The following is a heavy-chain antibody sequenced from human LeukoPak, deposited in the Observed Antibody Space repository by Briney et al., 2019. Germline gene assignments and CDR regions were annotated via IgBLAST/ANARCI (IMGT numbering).Heavy chain of an antibody. D-gene: IGHD2-15*01. CDR2: ISRSGSTI. CDR3: AGSTVSYYYGMDV. CDR1: EFTLSSYE. Sequence: PGGSLRLSCAASEFTLSSYEMNWVRQAPGKGLEWVSYISRSGSTIHYADSVKGRLTISRGNAKNSLYLQMNSLRAEDTAVYYCAGSTVSYYYGMDVWGQGTTVTVSS. V-gene: IGHV3-48*03. J-gene: IGHJ6*02.